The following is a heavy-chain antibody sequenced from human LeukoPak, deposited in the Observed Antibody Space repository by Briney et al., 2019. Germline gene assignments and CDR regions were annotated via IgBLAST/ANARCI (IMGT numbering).Heavy chain of an antibody. J-gene: IGHJ4*02. Sequence: ASVKVSCKASGYTFTGYYMHWVRQAPGQGLEWMGWINPNSGGTNYAQKFQGRVTITRDTSISTAYMELSRLRSDDTAVYYCARVVPRSEGYSGYDWQLDLSGYYFDYWGQGTLVTVSS. D-gene: IGHD5-12*01. V-gene: IGHV1-2*02. CDR3: ARVVPRSEGYSGYDWQLDLSGYYFDY. CDR2: INPNSGGT. CDR1: GYTFTGYY.